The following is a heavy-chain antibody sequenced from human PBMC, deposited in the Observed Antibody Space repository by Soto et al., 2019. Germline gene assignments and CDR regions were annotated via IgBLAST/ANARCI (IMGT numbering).Heavy chain of an antibody. D-gene: IGHD6-13*01. CDR3: ARGGRQQLLVRQYFQH. CDR2: INHSGST. J-gene: IGHJ1*01. CDR1: GGSFSNYY. Sequence: SETLSLTCAVYGGSFSNYYWSWIRQPPGKGLEGIGEINHSGSTNYNPSLKSRVTISVDTSKNQFSLNLSSVTAADTAVYYCARGGRQQLLVRQYFQHWGQGTLVTVSS. V-gene: IGHV4-34*01.